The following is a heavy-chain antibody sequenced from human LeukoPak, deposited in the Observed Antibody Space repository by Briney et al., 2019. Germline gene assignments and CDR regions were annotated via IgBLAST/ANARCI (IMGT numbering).Heavy chain of an antibody. J-gene: IGHJ4*02. D-gene: IGHD1-26*01. CDR3: VVHSATSCY. Sequence: GGSLRLSCAASGFTFSSYSMNWVRQAPGKGLEWVSYISSRNTTIYYADSVKGRFTISRDNAKNSLYLQMNSLRAEDTAVYYCVVHSATSCYWGQGTLVTVSS. V-gene: IGHV3-48*01. CDR1: GFTFSSYS. CDR2: ISSRNTTI.